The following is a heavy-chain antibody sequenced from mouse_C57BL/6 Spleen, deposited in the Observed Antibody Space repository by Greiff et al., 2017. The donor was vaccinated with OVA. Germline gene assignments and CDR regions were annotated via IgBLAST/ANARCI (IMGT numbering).Heavy chain of an antibody. J-gene: IGHJ1*03. V-gene: IGHV1-4*01. CDR1: GYTFTSYT. CDR3: ARGRGYFDV. Sequence: VMLVESGAELARPGASVKMSCKASGYTFTSYTMHWVKQRPGQGLEWIGYINPSSGYTKYNQKFKDKATLTADKSSSTAYMQLSSLTSEDSAVYYCARGRGYFDVWGTGTTVTVSS. CDR2: INPSSGYT.